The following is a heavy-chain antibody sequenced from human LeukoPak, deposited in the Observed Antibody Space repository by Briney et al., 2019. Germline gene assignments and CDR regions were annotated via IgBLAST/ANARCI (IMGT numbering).Heavy chain of an antibody. CDR3: ARVKSYYYDSSGYYDY. CDR1: GGTFSSYA. D-gene: IGHD3-22*01. J-gene: IGHJ4*02. CDR2: IIPIFGTA. V-gene: IGHV1-69*06. Sequence: SVKVSCKASGGTFSSYAISWVRQAPGQGLEWMGGIIPIFGTANYAQKFQGRVTITADKSTSTAYMELSSLRSEDTAVYYCARVKSYYYDSSGYYDYWGQGTLVTVSS.